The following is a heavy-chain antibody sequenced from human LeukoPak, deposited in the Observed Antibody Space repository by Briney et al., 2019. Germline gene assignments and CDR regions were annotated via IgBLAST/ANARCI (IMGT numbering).Heavy chain of an antibody. D-gene: IGHD2-8*01. CDR1: GFTFDDYG. CDR3: ARWVMASQYYYMDV. J-gene: IGHJ6*03. V-gene: IGHV3-20*04. Sequence: GGSLRLSCAASGFTFDDYGMSWVRQAPGKGLEWVSGINWNGGSTGYADSVKGRFTISRDNAKNSLYLQMNSLRAEDTAVYYCARWVMASQYYYMDVWGKGTTVTVSS. CDR2: INWNGGST.